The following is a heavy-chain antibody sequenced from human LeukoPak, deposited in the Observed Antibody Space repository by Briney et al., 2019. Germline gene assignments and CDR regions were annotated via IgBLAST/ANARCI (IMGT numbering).Heavy chain of an antibody. D-gene: IGHD2/OR15-2a*01. J-gene: IGHJ5*02. CDR2: ISSSSGNI. V-gene: IGHV3-21*03. CDR3: ARGKASQNIVTRKTYNWFDP. CDR1: GFTFSSYG. Sequence: PGGSLRLSCAASGFTFSSYGMSWVRQAAGKGLEWVSSISSSSGNIYYADSVKGRFTISRDNAKNSLHLQIKTLRAEDTPVYYCARGKASQNIVTRKTYNWFDPWGQGTLVTLSP.